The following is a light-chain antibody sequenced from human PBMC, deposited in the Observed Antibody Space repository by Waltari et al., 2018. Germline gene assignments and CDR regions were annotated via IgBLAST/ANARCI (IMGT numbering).Light chain of an antibody. CDR2: DVS. J-gene: IGLJ1*01. Sequence: QAALTQPPSVSGSPGQSVTISCTGTSSDIGAYNFVSWYQQHPGKAPKLMIYDVSKWPSGVSDRFSGSKSGNTASLTISGLQAEDEADYYCTSYAGSNTYIFGAGTRLTVL. V-gene: IGLV2-11*01. CDR1: SSDIGAYNF. CDR3: TSYAGSNTYI.